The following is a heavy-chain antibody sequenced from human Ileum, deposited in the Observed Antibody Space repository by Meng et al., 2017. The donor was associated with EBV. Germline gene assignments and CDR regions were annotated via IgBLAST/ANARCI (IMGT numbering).Heavy chain of an antibody. D-gene: IGHD3-22*01. V-gene: IGHV4-4*02. J-gene: IGHJ4*02. CDR1: GGCSRSSNW. CDR3: ARESYSDSSGYYSLDY. CDR2: IHHTEST. Sequence: VPRQESGAGLLTPSGTLSVTCAVSGGCSRSSNWWSWVSQAPGKGLEWIEEIHHTESTKYKPSLKSRVTISVDKSKNQFSLKLSSVTAADTAVYYCARESYSDSSGYYSLDYWGQGSLVTVSS.